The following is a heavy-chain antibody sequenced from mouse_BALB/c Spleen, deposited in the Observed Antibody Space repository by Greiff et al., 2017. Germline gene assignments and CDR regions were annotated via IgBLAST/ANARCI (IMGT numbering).Heavy chain of an antibody. V-gene: IGHV14-1*02. D-gene: IGHD2-1*01. CDR1: GFNIKDYY. CDR2: IDPENGNT. J-gene: IGHJ4*01. CDR3: ARGGGNYLYYYAMDY. Sequence: VQLQQSGAELVRPGALVKLSCKASGFNIKDYYMHWVKQRPEQGLEWIGWIDPENGNTIYDPKFQGKASITADTSSNTAYLQLSSLTSEDTAVYYCARGGGNYLYYYAMDYWGQGTSVTVSS.